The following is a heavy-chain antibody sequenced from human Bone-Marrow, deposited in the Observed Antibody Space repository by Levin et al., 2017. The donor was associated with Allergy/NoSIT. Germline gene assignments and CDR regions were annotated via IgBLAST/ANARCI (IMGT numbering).Heavy chain of an antibody. J-gene: IGHJ4*02. CDR1: VCSFIIVVYY. CDR3: ARGVILWNGDQFYFDS. D-gene: IGHD1-1*01. V-gene: IGHV4-30-4*01. Sequence: SETLSLTCTVSVCSFIIVVYYLCFIRPPPGKGLEWIGYVYYSGSTHYNSSLRSRITMSIDTSMQQFSLNLKSVTGADTAVDYCARGVILWNGDQFYFDSWGQGSLVTVSS. CDR2: VYYSGST.